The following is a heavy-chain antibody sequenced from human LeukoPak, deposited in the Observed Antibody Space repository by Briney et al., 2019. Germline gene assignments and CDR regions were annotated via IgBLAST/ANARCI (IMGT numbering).Heavy chain of an antibody. CDR2: ISHDGSNK. CDR3: AKDGPLCSSSTCYGGQFDH. V-gene: IGHV3-30*18. Sequence: PGGSLRLSCAASGFTFSNYAMHWVRQAPGKGLEWVAVISHDGSNKYYGDSVKGRFTISRDNSKNTLYLQMNSLKTEDTAVYYCAKDGPLCSSSTCYGGQFDHWGQGTLVTVSS. CDR1: GFTFSNYA. J-gene: IGHJ4*02. D-gene: IGHD2-2*01.